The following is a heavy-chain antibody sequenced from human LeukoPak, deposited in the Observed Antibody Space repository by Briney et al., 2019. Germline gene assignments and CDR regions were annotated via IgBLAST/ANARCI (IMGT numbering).Heavy chain of an antibody. J-gene: IGHJ5*02. CDR2: ITTSVNST. D-gene: IGHD2-15*01. Sequence: GGSLRLSCAPSGFTFSNYPMNWVRRTPGKGLELVSSITTSVNSTYYADSVKGRFTISRDHSQNTLYLQMNSLRPEDTSVYYCAIARDASCTDIRCYSLDPWGQ. V-gene: IGHV3-23*01. CDR1: GFTFSNYP. CDR3: AIARDASCTDIRCYSLDP.